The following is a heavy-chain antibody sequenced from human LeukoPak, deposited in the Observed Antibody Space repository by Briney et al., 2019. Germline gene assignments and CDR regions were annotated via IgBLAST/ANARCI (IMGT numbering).Heavy chain of an antibody. Sequence: QPGGSLRLSCAVSGFTFSTYNMNWVRQAPGKGLEWVSSITSTSTYIYYADSVKGRFTISGDNSKNTLYLQMNSLRAEDTAVYYCAKAGGYCSGGSCYSYYYMDVWGKGTTVTVSS. CDR3: AKAGGYCSGGSCYSYYYMDV. CDR2: ITSTSTYI. D-gene: IGHD2-15*01. CDR1: GFTFSTYN. V-gene: IGHV3-21*01. J-gene: IGHJ6*03.